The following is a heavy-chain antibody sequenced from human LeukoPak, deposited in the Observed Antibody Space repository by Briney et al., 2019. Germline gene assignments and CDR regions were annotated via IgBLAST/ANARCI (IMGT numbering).Heavy chain of an antibody. Sequence: PSETLSLTCAVYGESFSGYYWSWIRQPPGKGLEWIGEINHSGSTNYNPSLKSRVTISVDTSRNQFSLNLSSVTAADTAVYYCARQTEPDYKTSGWYFDLWGRGTLVTVSS. CDR3: ARQTEPDYKTSGWYFDL. V-gene: IGHV4-34*01. D-gene: IGHD1-14*01. J-gene: IGHJ2*01. CDR1: GESFSGYY. CDR2: INHSGST.